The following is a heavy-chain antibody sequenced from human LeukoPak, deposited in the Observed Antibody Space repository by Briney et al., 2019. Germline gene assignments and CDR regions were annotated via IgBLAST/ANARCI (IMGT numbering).Heavy chain of an antibody. D-gene: IGHD6-13*01. J-gene: IGHJ4*02. CDR3: AREAPYSSSWYYFDY. CDR2: IYRVGTT. CDR1: GFTFSSNY. V-gene: IGHV3-66*01. Sequence: GGSLRLSCAASGFTFSSNYMSWVRQASGKGLEWVSVIYRVGTTDYAYSVKGRFTISRDNYKNTLFLQMNSLRAEDTAVYYCAREAPYSSSWYYFDYWGQGTLVTVSS.